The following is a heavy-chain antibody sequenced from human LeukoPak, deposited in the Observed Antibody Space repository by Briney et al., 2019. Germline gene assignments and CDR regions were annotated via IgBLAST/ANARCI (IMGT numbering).Heavy chain of an antibody. CDR2: VLHIGTT. V-gene: IGHV4-59*12. Sequence: PSETLSLTCSVSGDSISSYYWSWIRQPPGKGLEWIGYVLHIGTTNYNASLKSRVTISVETSKNQFSLNLSSVTAADTAVYYCARGESIFRVWGQGTTVIVSS. CDR1: GDSISSYY. J-gene: IGHJ6*02. CDR3: ARGESIFRV. D-gene: IGHD3-3*01.